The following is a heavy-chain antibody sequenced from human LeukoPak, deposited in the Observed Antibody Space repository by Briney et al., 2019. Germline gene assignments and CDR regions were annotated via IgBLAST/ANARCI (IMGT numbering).Heavy chain of an antibody. CDR2: IIPIFGTA. V-gene: IGHV1-69*05. CDR3: ARGRTTTENDY. Sequence: EASVKVSCKASGGTFSSYAISWVRQAPGQGLEWMGRIIPIFGTANYAQKFQGRATITTDESTSTAYMELSSLRSEDTAVYYCARGRTTTENDYWGQGTLVTVSS. J-gene: IGHJ4*02. D-gene: IGHD2/OR15-2a*01. CDR1: GGTFSSYA.